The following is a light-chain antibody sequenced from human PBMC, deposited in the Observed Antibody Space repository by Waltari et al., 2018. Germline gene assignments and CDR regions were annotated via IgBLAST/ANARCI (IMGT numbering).Light chain of an antibody. Sequence: DIVMTQSPDSLAVSLGERATINCKSSQSVFHTNNKNYLAWYQQKPGKAPTLLIYGASNLQRGVPSRFSGSGSGTDFSLTISSLRPEDFATYFCQQSYRVPPFFGGGTKVEI. CDR2: GAS. J-gene: IGKJ4*01. CDR3: QQSYRVPPF. V-gene: IGKV4-1*01. CDR1: QSVFHTNNKNY.